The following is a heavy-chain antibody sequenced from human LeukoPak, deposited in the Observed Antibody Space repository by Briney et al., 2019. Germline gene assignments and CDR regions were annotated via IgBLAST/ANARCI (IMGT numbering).Heavy chain of an antibody. D-gene: IGHD3-22*01. V-gene: IGHV3-23*01. J-gene: IGHJ4*02. CDR2: ISGSGGST. CDR1: GFTFSSYA. Sequence: GGSLRLSCAASGFTFSSYAMSWVRQAPGKGLEWVSAISGSGGSTYYADSVKGRFTISRDNSKNTLYLQMNSLRAEDTAVYYCAGDSSGYYYGTNDYWGQGTLVTVSS. CDR3: AGDSSGYYYGTNDY.